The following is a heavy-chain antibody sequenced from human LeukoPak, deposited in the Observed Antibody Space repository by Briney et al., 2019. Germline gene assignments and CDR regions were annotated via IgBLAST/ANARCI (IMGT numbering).Heavy chain of an antibody. CDR3: ARGPRAAADDY. CDR1: GYTFTSHA. CDR2: INAGNVNT. V-gene: IGHV1-3*01. Sequence: ASVKVSCKASGYTFTSHALHWVRQAPGQRLEWVGWINAGNVNTKYSQKFQGRVTITSDTSASTAYMELSGLRSEDTAVYYCARGPRAAADDYWGQGTLVTVSS. D-gene: IGHD6-13*01. J-gene: IGHJ4*02.